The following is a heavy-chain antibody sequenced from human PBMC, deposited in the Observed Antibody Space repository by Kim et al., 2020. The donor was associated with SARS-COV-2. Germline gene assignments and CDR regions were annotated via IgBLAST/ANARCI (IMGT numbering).Heavy chain of an antibody. Sequence: STHHTTPPKSRVTLSVATSKNQFSLKLSSVTAADTAVYYCAREAAGTLDDWGQGTLVTVSS. D-gene: IGHD6-13*01. CDR2: ST. J-gene: IGHJ4*02. CDR3: AREAAGTLDD. V-gene: IGHV4-59*01.